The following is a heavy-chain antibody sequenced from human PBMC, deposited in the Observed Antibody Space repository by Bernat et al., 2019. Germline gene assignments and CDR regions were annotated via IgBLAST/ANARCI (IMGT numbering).Heavy chain of an antibody. J-gene: IGHJ6*02. D-gene: IGHD2-21*02. CDR3: ARSRYCGGGCWYYYPMDV. CDR1: GGTFSGHA. V-gene: IGHV1-69*17. Sequence: QVQLVQSGAEVKKPGSSVKVSCKASGGTFSGHAISWVRQAPGQGPEWMGGIITSVANYAQKFQGRITITADKSTNTAYMEFSSLRSGDTAVYYCARSRYCGGGCWYYYPMDVWGQGTTVTVSS. CDR2: IITSVA.